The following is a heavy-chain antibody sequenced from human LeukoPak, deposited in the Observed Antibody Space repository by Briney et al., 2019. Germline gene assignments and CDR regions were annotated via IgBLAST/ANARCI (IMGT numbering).Heavy chain of an antibody. Sequence: SETLSLTCAVYGGSFSGYYWSWIRQPPGKGLEWIGETNHSGSTNYNPSLKSRVTISVDTSKNQFSLKLSSVTAADTAVYYCARQPRGQQLVKSGYYFDYWGQGTLVTVSS. CDR3: ARQPRGQQLVKSGYYFDY. CDR1: GGSFSGYY. V-gene: IGHV4-34*01. J-gene: IGHJ4*02. CDR2: TNHSGST. D-gene: IGHD6-13*01.